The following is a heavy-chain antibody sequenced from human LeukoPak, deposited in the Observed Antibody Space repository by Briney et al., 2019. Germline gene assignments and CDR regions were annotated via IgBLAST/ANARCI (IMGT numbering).Heavy chain of an antibody. CDR3: AKKDMITFGGLVQPFDY. Sequence: GGSLRLSCAASGFTFSSYSMNWVRQAPGKGLEWVSAISGSGGSTYYADSVKGRFTISRDNSKNTLYLQMNSLRAEDTAVYYCAKKDMITFGGLVQPFDYWGQGTLVTVSS. J-gene: IGHJ4*02. CDR1: GFTFSSYS. CDR2: ISGSGGST. V-gene: IGHV3-23*01. D-gene: IGHD3-16*01.